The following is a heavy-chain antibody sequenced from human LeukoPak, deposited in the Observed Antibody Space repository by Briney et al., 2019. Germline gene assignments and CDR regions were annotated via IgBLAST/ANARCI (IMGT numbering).Heavy chain of an antibody. V-gene: IGHV3-23*01. CDR2: ITESGDTT. CDR3: AKRGPIPEKYFDF. Sequence: GGSLRLSCAASGFTFSSYAMGWVRQAPGKGLEWLSVITESGDTTFHADSVTGWFTISRDNSKNALYLQMNSLRAADTAVYYCAKRGPIPEKYFDFWGQGTLVTVSS. CDR1: GFTFSSYA. D-gene: IGHD2-21*01. J-gene: IGHJ4*02.